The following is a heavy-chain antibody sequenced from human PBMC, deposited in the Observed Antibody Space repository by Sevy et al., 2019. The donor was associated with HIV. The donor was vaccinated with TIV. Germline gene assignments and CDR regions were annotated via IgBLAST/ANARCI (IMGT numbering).Heavy chain of an antibody. Sequence: ASVKVSYKASGYTFSTYGISWVRQAPGQGLEWMGWISAFNGNTNYAKRLQGRVTMITDTSTSTAYMEVRGLRSDDTAVYYCVRDVHHLTAAGLPHDLFDIWGQGTMVTVSS. CDR3: VRDVHHLTAAGLPHDLFDI. CDR2: ISAFNGNT. J-gene: IGHJ3*02. D-gene: IGHD6-13*01. V-gene: IGHV1-18*01. CDR1: GYTFSTYG.